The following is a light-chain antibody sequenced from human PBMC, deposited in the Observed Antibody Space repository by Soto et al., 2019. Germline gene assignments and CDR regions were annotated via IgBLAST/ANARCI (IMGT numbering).Light chain of an antibody. CDR3: ASWDDKLNGPV. J-gene: IGLJ2*01. V-gene: IGLV2-8*01. Sequence: QSVLTQPPSASGSPGQSVATSCTGTSSDVGGYNYVSWYQQHPGKAPKLLIYYDDMLYSGVSDRFSGSKSGTSASLAISGLQSEDEADYYCASWDDKLNGPVFGRGTKVTVL. CDR2: YDD. CDR1: SSDVGGYNY.